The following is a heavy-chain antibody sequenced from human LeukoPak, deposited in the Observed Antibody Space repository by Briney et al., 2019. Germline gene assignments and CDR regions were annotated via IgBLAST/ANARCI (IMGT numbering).Heavy chain of an antibody. Sequence: GGSLRLSCAASGFTYSSCAMSWVRQAPGKGLEWVSTVRGSGGGTYYADSVKGRFTISRDNSKNTLYLQMNSLRAEDTAVYYCAKEPATRWLATFDYWGQGTLVTVSS. CDR3: AKEPATRWLATFDY. J-gene: IGHJ4*02. CDR1: GFTYSSCA. CDR2: VRGSGGGT. V-gene: IGHV3-23*01. D-gene: IGHD6-19*01.